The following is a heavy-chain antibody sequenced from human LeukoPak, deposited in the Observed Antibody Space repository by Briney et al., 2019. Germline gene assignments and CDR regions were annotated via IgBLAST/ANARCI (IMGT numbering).Heavy chain of an antibody. V-gene: IGHV4-31*03. CDR1: GDSITSGAYF. CDR2: IYYTRST. D-gene: IGHD3-10*01. J-gene: IGHJ4*02. Sequence: PSQTLSLTCTVSGDSITSGAYFWNWIRQQPGKGLEWIGYIYYTRSTNYNPSLESRVTILLDTSKNEFSLRLSSVTAADTAVHYCARGYYFDSGSFFEDWGQGTLVTVSS. CDR3: ARGYYFDSGSFFED.